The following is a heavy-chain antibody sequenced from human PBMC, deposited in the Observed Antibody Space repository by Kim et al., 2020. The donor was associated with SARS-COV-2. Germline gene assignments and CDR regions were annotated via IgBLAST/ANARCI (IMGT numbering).Heavy chain of an antibody. CDR2: IYYSGST. V-gene: IGHV4-39*01. CDR1: GGSISSSSYY. CDR3: ARHQGVRITMVRGAPFDY. Sequence: SETLSLTCTVSGGSISSSSYYWGWIRQPPGKGLEWIGSIYYSGSTYYNPSLKSRVTISVDTSKNQFSLKLSSVTAADTAVYYCARHQGVRITMVRGAPFDYWGQGTLVTVSS. D-gene: IGHD3-10*01. J-gene: IGHJ4*02.